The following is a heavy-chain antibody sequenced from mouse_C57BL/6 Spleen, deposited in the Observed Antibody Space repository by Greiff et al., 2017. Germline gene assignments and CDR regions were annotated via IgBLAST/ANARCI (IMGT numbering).Heavy chain of an antibody. CDR2: ISYDGSN. V-gene: IGHV3-6*01. D-gene: IGHD2-4*01. CDR1: GYSITSGYY. CDR3: ARNYDYGWYFDV. J-gene: IGHJ1*03. Sequence: EVKVEESGPGLVKPSQSLSLTCSVTGYSITSGYYWNWIRQFPGNKLEWMGYISYDGSNNYNPSLKNRISITRDTSKNQFFLKLNSVTTEDTATYYCARNYDYGWYFDVWGTGTTVTVSS.